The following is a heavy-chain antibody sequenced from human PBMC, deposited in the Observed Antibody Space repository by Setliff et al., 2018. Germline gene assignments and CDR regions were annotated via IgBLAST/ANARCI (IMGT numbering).Heavy chain of an antibody. J-gene: IGHJ4*02. CDR2: IYNSGST. CDR3: ARYDSSGYSENYYFDY. D-gene: IGHD3-22*01. CDR1: GGSISSGSYY. V-gene: IGHV4-61*02. Sequence: NPSETLSLTCTVSGGSISSGSYYWSWIRQPAGKGLEWIGRIYNSGSTNYNPSLKSRVAISIETSKNQFSLMLYSVTAADTAIYYCARYDSSGYSENYYFDYWGQGTLVTVSS.